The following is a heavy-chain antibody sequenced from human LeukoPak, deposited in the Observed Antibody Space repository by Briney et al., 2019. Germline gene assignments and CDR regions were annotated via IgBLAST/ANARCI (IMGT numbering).Heavy chain of an antibody. J-gene: IGHJ4*02. V-gene: IGHV4-30-2*01. CDR3: ARGGDWLFDY. CDR1: GGSISSGGHS. D-gene: IGHD2-21*02. CDR2: IYHSGSGST. Sequence: SETLSLTCTVSGGSISSGGHSWSWIRQPPGKGLEWIGYIYHSGSGSTYYNPSLKSRVTISIDKSKNQFSLKLNSVTAADTAVYYCARGGDWLFDYWGQGILVTVSS.